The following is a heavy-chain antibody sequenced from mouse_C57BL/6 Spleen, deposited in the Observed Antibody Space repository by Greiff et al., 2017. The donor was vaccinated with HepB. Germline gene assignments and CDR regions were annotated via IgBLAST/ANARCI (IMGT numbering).Heavy chain of an antibody. V-gene: IGHV1-53*01. CDR1: GYTFTSYW. CDR3: ASQLRNWYFDV. J-gene: IGHJ1*03. CDR2: INPSNGCT. D-gene: IGHD3-2*02. Sequence: QVQLKQPGTELVKPGASVKLSCKASGYTFTSYWMHWVKQRPGQGLEWLGNINPSNGCTNYNEKFKSKATMTVDKSYRTASMQLRSLTSEDSAVYSCASQLRNWYFDVWGTGTTVTVSS.